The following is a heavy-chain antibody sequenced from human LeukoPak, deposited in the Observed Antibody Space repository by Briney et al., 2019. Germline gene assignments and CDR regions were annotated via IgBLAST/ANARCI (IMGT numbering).Heavy chain of an antibody. CDR3: ARDSVLLWFGRVGYFDY. V-gene: IGHV3-7*01. CDR2: IKQDGSEK. Sequence: GGSLRLSCAASGFTFSSYRMSWVRQAPGKGLEWVANIKQDGSEKYYVDSVKGRFTISRDNAKNSLYLQMNSLRAEDTAVYYCARDSVLLWFGRVGYFDYWGQGTLVTVSS. D-gene: IGHD3-10*01. CDR1: GFTFSSYR. J-gene: IGHJ4*02.